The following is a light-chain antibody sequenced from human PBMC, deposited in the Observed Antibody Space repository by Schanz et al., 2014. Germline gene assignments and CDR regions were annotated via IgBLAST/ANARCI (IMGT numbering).Light chain of an antibody. CDR2: DVS. CDR1: SSDVGGYKY. CDR3: SSYTTTTWRV. Sequence: SALTQPASVSGSPGQSITISCTGTSSDVGGYKYVSWYQQHPGKAPKLMIYDVSDRPSGVSNRFSGSKSGNTASLTISGLQAEDEADYYCSSYTTTTWRVFGGGTKLTVL. V-gene: IGLV2-14*03. J-gene: IGLJ3*02.